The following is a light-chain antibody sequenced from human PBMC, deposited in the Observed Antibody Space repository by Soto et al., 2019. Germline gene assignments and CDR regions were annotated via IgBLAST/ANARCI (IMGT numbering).Light chain of an antibody. Sequence: EIEVTQSPATRSLSPGERATLSCRASQSVRSSLDWYRQTPGQAPRLLIYDASHRATGIRALFSRSGAETACTRTISSLEHEDVAVAYCQHRMNWTLTFGQGTRLEIK. CDR3: QHRMNWTLT. J-gene: IGKJ5*01. V-gene: IGKV3-11*01. CDR1: QSVRSS. CDR2: DAS.